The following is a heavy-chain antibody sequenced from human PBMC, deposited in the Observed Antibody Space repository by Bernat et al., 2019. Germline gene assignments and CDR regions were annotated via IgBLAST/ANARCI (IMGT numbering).Heavy chain of an antibody. CDR1: GFTFSSYP. V-gene: IGHV3-30*01. J-gene: IGHJ4*02. D-gene: IGHD3-16*01. Sequence: QVQLAESGGGVVQPGTPLRLSCAASGFTFSSYPMHWVRQAPGKGLEWVAVMSYDGSDKFYADSMKGRFTISRDNSKNTVFLQVDSLRAEDTAVYYCARSFTLWGSSIDYWGQGALVIVSS. CDR2: MSYDGSDK. CDR3: ARSFTLWGSSIDY.